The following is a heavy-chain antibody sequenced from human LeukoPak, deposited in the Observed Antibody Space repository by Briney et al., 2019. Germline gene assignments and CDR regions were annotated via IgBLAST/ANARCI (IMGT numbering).Heavy chain of an antibody. V-gene: IGHV4-39*01. D-gene: IGHD4-23*01. J-gene: IGHJ4*02. CDR3: ASRDYGGTHFDY. Sequence: SETLSLTCTVSGGSISSSSYYWGWIRQPPGKGLEWIGSIYYSGSTYYNPSLKSRVTISVDTSKNQFSLKLSSVTAADTAVYYCASRDYGGTHFDYWGQGTLVTVSS. CDR1: GGSISSSSYY. CDR2: IYYSGST.